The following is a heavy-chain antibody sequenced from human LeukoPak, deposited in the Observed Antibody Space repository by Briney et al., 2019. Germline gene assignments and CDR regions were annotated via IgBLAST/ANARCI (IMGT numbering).Heavy chain of an antibody. V-gene: IGHV5-51*01. Sequence: GESLKISCKGSGYSFTSYWIDWVRQMPGKGLEWMGIIYPGDSDTRYSPSFQGQVTISADKSISTAYLQWSSLKASDTAMYYCARHKRGYGDYVRPHYYYYGMDVWGQGTTVTVSS. CDR3: ARHKRGYGDYVRPHYYYYGMDV. D-gene: IGHD4-17*01. CDR1: GYSFTSYW. CDR2: IYPGDSDT. J-gene: IGHJ6*02.